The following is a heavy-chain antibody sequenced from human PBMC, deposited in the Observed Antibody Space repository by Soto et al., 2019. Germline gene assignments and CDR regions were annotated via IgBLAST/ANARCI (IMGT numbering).Heavy chain of an antibody. Sequence: EVQLLESGGGLVQPGGSLRLSCAASGFTFASHAMTWVRRAPGKGLEWVSTISASGHTSFYSDSVKGRFTISRDNSKNTLYLQMSSLGVEHTAIYYCARHTGNDQARRNFDSWGQGTLVTVSS. D-gene: IGHD1-1*01. V-gene: IGHV3-23*01. CDR2: ISASGHTS. CDR3: ARHTGNDQARRNFDS. J-gene: IGHJ4*02. CDR1: GFTFASHA.